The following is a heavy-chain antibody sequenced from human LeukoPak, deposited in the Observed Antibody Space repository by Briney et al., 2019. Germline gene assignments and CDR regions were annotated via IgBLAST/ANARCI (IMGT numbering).Heavy chain of an antibody. J-gene: IGHJ4*02. CDR1: GGSINSGY. CDR3: ARQSISGSSLSYFDY. CDR2: LYPSGST. Sequence: PSETLSLTCSVSGGSINSGYWSWIRQPPGKGLEWIGLLYPSGSTNYNPSLKSRVTISVDTSKNQCSLKLSSVTAADTAVYYCARQSISGSSLSYFDYWGQGTLVNVSS. V-gene: IGHV4-59*01. D-gene: IGHD3-22*01.